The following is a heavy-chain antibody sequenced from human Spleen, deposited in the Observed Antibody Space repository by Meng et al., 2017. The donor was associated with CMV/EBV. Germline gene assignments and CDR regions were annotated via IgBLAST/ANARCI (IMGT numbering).Heavy chain of an antibody. D-gene: IGHD6-6*01. CDR2: INPSSGGT. CDR1: GYTFTGYY. V-gene: IGHV1-2*02. CDR3: ARWGSSSPYENPNWFDP. J-gene: IGHJ5*02. Sequence: ASVKVSCKASGYTFTGYYIHWVRQAPGQGFEWMGWINPSSGGTNYAQSFQGRATMTTDTSITTAYMDLSRLRSDDTAVYYCARWGSSSPYENPNWFDPWGQGTPVTVSS.